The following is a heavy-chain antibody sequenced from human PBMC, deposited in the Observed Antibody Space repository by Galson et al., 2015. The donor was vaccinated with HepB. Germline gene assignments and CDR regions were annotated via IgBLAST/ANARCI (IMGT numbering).Heavy chain of an antibody. J-gene: IGHJ1*01. CDR1: GFTFSSYG. Sequence: SLRLSCAASGFTFSSYGMHWVRQAPGKGLEWVAVISYDGSNKYYADSVKGRFTISRDNSKNTLYLQMNSLRAEDTAVYYCAKDHRSRVVPAAMGYFQHWGQGTLVTVSS. V-gene: IGHV3-30*18. CDR2: ISYDGSNK. CDR3: AKDHRSRVVPAAMGYFQH. D-gene: IGHD2-2*01.